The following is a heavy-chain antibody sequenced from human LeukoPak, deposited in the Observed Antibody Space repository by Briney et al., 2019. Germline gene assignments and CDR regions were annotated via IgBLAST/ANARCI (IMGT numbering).Heavy chain of an antibody. D-gene: IGHD3-22*01. J-gene: IGHJ4*02. Sequence: ASVKVSCKASGGTFSSYAISWVRQAPGQGLEWMGGIIPIFGTANYAQKFQGRVTITADKSTSTAYMELSSLRSEDTAVYYCVITMIVVVTSYFDYWGQGTLVTVSS. CDR1: GGTFSSYA. CDR3: VITMIVVVTSYFDY. V-gene: IGHV1-69*06. CDR2: IIPIFGTA.